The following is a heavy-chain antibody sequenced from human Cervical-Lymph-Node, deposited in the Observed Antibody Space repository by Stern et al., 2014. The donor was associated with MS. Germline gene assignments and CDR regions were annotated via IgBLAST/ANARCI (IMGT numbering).Heavy chain of an antibody. CDR1: GYTFTSYY. J-gene: IGHJ2*01. CDR2: INPSGGST. V-gene: IGHV1-46*03. CDR3: ARGTTVVTPASYFDL. Sequence: QVQLVQSGAEVKKPGASVKVSCKAYGYTFTSYYMHWVRQAPGQGLEWMGIINPSGGSTSYAQKFQGRVTMTRDTSTSTVYMELSSLRSEDTAVYYCARGTTVVTPASYFDLWGRGTLVTVSS. D-gene: IGHD4-23*01.